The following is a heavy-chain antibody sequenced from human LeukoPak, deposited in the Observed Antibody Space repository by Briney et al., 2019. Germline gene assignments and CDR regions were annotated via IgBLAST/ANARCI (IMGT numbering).Heavy chain of an antibody. V-gene: IGHV3-23*01. Sequence: GGSLRLSCAASGFTLSNCAMTWVRQAPGKGLEWVSGIDTKGTRTYYADSVKGRFTISRDNSKNTLFLQVNSLRAEDAAVYYCVKEVVATIPPLWGQGTLVTVSS. CDR1: GFTLSNCA. CDR3: VKEVVATIPPL. D-gene: IGHD5-12*01. CDR2: IDTKGTRT. J-gene: IGHJ4*02.